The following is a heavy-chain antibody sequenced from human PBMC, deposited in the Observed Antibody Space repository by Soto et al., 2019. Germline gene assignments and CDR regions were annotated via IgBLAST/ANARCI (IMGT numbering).Heavy chain of an antibody. CDR2: IWYDGSNK. CDR1: GFTFSSYG. V-gene: IGHV3-33*01. D-gene: IGHD6-19*01. CDR3: ARESSGWSPDMGYGMDV. Sequence: GGSLRLSCAASGFTFSSYGMHWVRQAPGKGLEWVAVIWYDGSNKYYADSVKGRFTISRDNSKNTLYLQMNSLRAEDTAVYYCARESSGWSPDMGYGMDVWGQGTTVTVSS. J-gene: IGHJ6*02.